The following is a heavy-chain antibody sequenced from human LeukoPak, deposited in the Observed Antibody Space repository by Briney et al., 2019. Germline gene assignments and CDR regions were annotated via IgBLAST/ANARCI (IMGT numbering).Heavy chain of an antibody. CDR3: AKDDDWGRYKH. V-gene: IGHV3-23*01. CDR2: ISPSGDIT. D-gene: IGHD3-16*01. Sequence: EAGGSLRLSCAGSGFSFSSHGMNWVRQAPGKGLEWVSGISPSGDITYYTDSVRGRFTISRDNFKNTLSLQVNSLRAEDTAMYYCAKDDDWGRYKHWGQGTLVTVSS. J-gene: IGHJ1*01. CDR1: GFSFSSHG.